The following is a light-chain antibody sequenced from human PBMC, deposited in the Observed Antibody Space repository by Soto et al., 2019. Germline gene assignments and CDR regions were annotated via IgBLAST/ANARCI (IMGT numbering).Light chain of an antibody. Sequence: DIQMTQSPSTLSGSVGDRVTITCRASQTISSWLAWYQQKPGKVPKLLIHAASTLQSGVPSRFSGSGSGTDFTLTISSLQPEDVATYYCQKYNSAPQTFGQGTKVDIK. CDR3: QKYNSAPQT. CDR1: QTISSW. J-gene: IGKJ1*01. CDR2: AAS. V-gene: IGKV1-27*01.